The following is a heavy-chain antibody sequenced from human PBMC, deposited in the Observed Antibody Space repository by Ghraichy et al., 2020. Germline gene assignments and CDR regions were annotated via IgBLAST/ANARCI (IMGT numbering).Heavy chain of an antibody. Sequence: SETLSLTCTVSGDSISRNSYFWGWIRQPPGNNLEWIGSIYYTGTTYDNPSLKSRVTISVDTSSSQFSLRLSSVTAADTAVYYCARHNQGGNSGTLGPFDYWGQGTLVTVAS. CDR3: ARHNQGGNSGTLGPFDY. CDR2: IYYTGTT. J-gene: IGHJ4*02. D-gene: IGHD4-23*01. V-gene: IGHV4-39*01. CDR1: GDSISRNSYF.